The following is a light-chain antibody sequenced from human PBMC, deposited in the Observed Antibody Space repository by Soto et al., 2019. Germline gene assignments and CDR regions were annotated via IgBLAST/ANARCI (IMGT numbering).Light chain of an antibody. CDR1: QSVSSY. V-gene: IGKV3-11*01. Sequence: LTQSPSSFSASTGDRVTITCRASQSVSSYLAWYQQKPGQAPRLLIYDASKRATGIPVRFSGGGSGTDFTLAITRLAPEDFAVYYCHQYGNGAYTFGQGTRWIS. CDR2: DAS. J-gene: IGKJ2*01. CDR3: HQYGNGAYT.